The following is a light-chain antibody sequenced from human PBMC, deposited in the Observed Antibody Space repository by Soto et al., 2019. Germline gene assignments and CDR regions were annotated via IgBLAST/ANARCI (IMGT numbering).Light chain of an antibody. V-gene: IGKV3-20*01. CDR1: QSVESRY. J-gene: IGKJ1*01. Sequence: EIVLAQSPGTVSLSPGDRATLSCRASQSVESRYLAWYQQKPGQAPRLLIYGASNRATGIPDRFSGSGSGTDFTLSINRLEPEDFAVYYCQQYSPSPLGVFGPGTQVEIK. CDR2: GAS. CDR3: QQYSPSPLGV.